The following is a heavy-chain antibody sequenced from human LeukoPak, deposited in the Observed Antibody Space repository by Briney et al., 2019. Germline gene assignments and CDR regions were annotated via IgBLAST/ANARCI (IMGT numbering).Heavy chain of an antibody. J-gene: IGHJ6*03. Sequence: SETLSLTCTVSGGSISSYYWSWIRQPPGKGLEWIGYIYYSGSTNYNPSLKSRVTISVDTSKNQFSLKLSSVTAADTAVYYCARSYYDFWSGYYLNYYYYYMDVWGKGTTVTVSS. V-gene: IGHV4-59*01. D-gene: IGHD3-3*01. CDR3: ARSYYDFWSGYYLNYYYYYMDV. CDR2: IYYSGST. CDR1: GGSISSYY.